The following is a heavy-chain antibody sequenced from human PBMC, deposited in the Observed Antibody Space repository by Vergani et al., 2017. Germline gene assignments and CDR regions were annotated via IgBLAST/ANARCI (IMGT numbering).Heavy chain of an antibody. CDR1: GGSISSSSYY. D-gene: IGHD6-13*01. CDR2: IYISGST. J-gene: IGHJ4*02. V-gene: IGHV4-39*01. CDR3: ARQDQQLADY. Sequence: QLQLQESGPGLVKPSETLSLTCTVSGGSISSSSYYWGWIRQPPGKGLEWIGSIYISGSTYYNPSLKSRVTISVDTSKNQFSLKLSSVTAADTAVYYCARQDQQLADYWGQGTLVTVSS.